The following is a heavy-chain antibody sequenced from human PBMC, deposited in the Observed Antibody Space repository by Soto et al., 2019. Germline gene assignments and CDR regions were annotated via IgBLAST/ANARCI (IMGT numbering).Heavy chain of an antibody. Sequence: QVHLAESGGGVVRPGRSLRLSCAASGFTFNNFGMHWVRQAPGKGLEWLAVIWFDGSTTYYADSVKGRCTISRDNSKNTLYLEINSLRADDTAVYYCAKNHNYYDRSGHYYGDGGFDYWGQGTRVTVSS. D-gene: IGHD3-22*01. CDR3: AKNHNYYDRSGHYYGDGGFDY. V-gene: IGHV3-33*03. CDR2: IWFDGSTT. CDR1: GFTFNNFG. J-gene: IGHJ4*02.